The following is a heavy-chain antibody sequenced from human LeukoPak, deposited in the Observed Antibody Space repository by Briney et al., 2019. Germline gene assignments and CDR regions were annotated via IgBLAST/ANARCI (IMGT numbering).Heavy chain of an antibody. CDR2: IIPIFGTA. D-gene: IGHD3-22*01. Sequence: ASVKVSCKASGGTFSSYAISWVRQAPGQGLEWMGGIIPIFGTANYAQKFQGRVTITTDESTSRAYMELSSLRSEDTAVYYCASTMIVVVITSGSFDYWGQGTLVTVSS. CDR1: GGTFSSYA. CDR3: ASTMIVVVITSGSFDY. V-gene: IGHV1-69*05. J-gene: IGHJ4*02.